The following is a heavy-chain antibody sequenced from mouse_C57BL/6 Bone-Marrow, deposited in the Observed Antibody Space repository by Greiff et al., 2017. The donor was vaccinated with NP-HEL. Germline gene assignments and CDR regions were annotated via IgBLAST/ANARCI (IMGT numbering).Heavy chain of an antibody. CDR1: ISLSTSGMGL. CDR3: WRASLIYYGNYDYFDY. CDR2: WNNDNY. J-gene: IGHJ2*01. Sequence: QQSQTLSLACTFSGISLSTSGMGLSWLRKPSGKALEWLASIWNNDNYYNPSLKSRLTISKETSNYQVFLKLTSVDTADSATYYGAWRASLIYYGNYDYFDYWGQGTTLTVSS. V-gene: IGHV8-2*01. D-gene: IGHD2-1*01.